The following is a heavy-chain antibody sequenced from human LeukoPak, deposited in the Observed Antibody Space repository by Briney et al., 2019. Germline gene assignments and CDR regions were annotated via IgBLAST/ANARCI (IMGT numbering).Heavy chain of an antibody. J-gene: IGHJ5*02. CDR2: ISGSGGST. D-gene: IGHD1-1*01. CDR3: AKDALKLERRFWFDP. CDR1: GFTFSSYG. Sequence: PGGTLRLSYAASGFTFSSYGMSWVRQAPGKGLEWVSAISGSGGSTYYADSVKGRFTISGDNSKNTLYLQMNSLRAEDTAVYYCAKDALKLERRFWFDPWGQGPLVTVSS. V-gene: IGHV3-23*01.